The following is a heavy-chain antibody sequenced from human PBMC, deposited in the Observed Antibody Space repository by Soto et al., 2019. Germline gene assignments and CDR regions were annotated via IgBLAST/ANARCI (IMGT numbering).Heavy chain of an antibody. V-gene: IGHV4-59*01. D-gene: IGHD3-3*01. CDR1: GGPIGSYS. J-gene: IGHJ6*03. Sequence: SETLSLTCAVSGGPIGSYSWSWIRRPPGKGLEWIGYIYCSGSTKYNPSLKSRVTISVDTSKNQFSLKLSSVTAADTAVYYCARLYYDFWSSYYVHCMDVWGKATMVXVSS. CDR2: IYCSGST. CDR3: ARLYYDFWSSYYVHCMDV.